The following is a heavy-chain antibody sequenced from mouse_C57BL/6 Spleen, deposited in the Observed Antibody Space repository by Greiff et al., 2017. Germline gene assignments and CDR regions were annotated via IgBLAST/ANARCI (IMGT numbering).Heavy chain of an antibody. CDR1: GYTFTSYW. CDR3: ARSDGYYRYFDY. CDR2: IDPSDSYT. Sequence: QVQLQQPGAELVMPGASVKLSCKASGYTFTSYWMQWVKQRPGQGLEWIGEIDPSDSYTNYNQKFKGKSTLTVDKASSTAYMQLSSLTSEDSAVYYCARSDGYYRYFDYWGQGTTLTVSS. V-gene: IGHV1-69*01. J-gene: IGHJ2*01. D-gene: IGHD2-3*01.